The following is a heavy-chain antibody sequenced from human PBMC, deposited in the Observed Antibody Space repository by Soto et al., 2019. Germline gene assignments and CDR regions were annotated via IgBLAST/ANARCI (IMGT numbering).Heavy chain of an antibody. CDR1: GDSISNSRW. CDR2: IFHSGYT. J-gene: IGHJ3*01. CDR3: AYSTGWYRHDV. Sequence: QVQLQESGPGLVKPSATLSLTCAVAGDSISNSRWWTWVRQPPGKGLEWIGDIFHSGYTNSNPSLKSRVFISVDKSQNQFSLKVSSVTSADTAVYYCAYSTGWYRHDVWGQGTLVTVSS. D-gene: IGHD6-19*01. V-gene: IGHV4-4*02.